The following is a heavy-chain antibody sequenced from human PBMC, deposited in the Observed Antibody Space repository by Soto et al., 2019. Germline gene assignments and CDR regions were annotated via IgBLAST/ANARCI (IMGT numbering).Heavy chain of an antibody. V-gene: IGHV3-21*06. CDR1: GFTFSDYT. D-gene: IGHD3-22*01. Sequence: PGGSLRLSCVGSGFTFSDYTMNWVRQAPGKGLEWVSCISSSSIYIPYADSVRGRFSISRDNAKNSLYLTINGLRTEDTAVYYCARESDRGYFSDLWGQGALVTVSS. CDR3: ARESDRGYFSDL. J-gene: IGHJ4*02. CDR2: ISSSSIYI.